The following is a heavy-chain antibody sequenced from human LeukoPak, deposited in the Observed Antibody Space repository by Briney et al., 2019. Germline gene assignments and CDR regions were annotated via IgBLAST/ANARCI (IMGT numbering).Heavy chain of an antibody. CDR2: ISYDGSNK. J-gene: IGHJ4*02. CDR3: ARDHRGVRDYFDY. CDR1: GFTFSSYA. V-gene: IGHV3-30-3*01. Sequence: GGSLRLSCAASGFTFSSYAMHWVRQAPGKGLEWVAVISYDGSNKYYADSVKGRFTISRDNSKNTLYLQMNSLRAEDTAVYYCARDHRGVRDYFDYWGQGTLVTVSS. D-gene: IGHD3-10*01.